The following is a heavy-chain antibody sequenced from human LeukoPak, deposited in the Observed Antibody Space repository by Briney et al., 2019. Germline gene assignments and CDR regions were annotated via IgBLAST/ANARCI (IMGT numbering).Heavy chain of an antibody. Sequence: GGSLRLSCAASGFTFSSYGMHWVRQAPGKGLEWVAFIRYDGSNKYYADSVKGRFTISRDNSKNTLYLQMNSLRAEDTAVYYCARGTLYYGSESYDYWGQGTLVAVSS. CDR2: IRYDGSNK. CDR3: ARGTLYYGSESYDY. CDR1: GFTFSSYG. J-gene: IGHJ4*02. V-gene: IGHV3-30*02. D-gene: IGHD3-10*01.